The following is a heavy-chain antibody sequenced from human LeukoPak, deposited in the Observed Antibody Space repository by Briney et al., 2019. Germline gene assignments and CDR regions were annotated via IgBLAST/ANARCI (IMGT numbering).Heavy chain of an antibody. CDR3: ATDGDWDDGWDY. V-gene: IGHV1-18*01. Sequence: GASVKVSCKTSGYTFTSYGISWVRQAPGQGLEWMGWISVHTGTTNYAQKFQGRVTMTEDTSTDTAYMDLTSLTSEDTAVYYCATDGDWDDGWDYWGQGTLVTVSS. J-gene: IGHJ4*02. D-gene: IGHD2-21*02. CDR2: ISVHTGTT. CDR1: GYTFTSYG.